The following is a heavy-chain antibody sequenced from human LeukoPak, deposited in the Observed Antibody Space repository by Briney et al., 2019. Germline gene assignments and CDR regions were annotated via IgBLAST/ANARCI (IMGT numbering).Heavy chain of an antibody. J-gene: IGHJ4*02. CDR1: GGSFSGYY. CDR3: AVTYYYDSSGYQNFDY. CDR2: INHSGST. Sequence: SETLSLTCAVYGGSFSGYYWSWIRQPPGKGLEWIGEINHSGSTKYNPSLKSRVTISVDTSKNQFSLKLSSVTAEDTAVYYCAVTYYYDSSGYQNFDYWGQGTLVTVSS. D-gene: IGHD3-22*01. V-gene: IGHV4-34*01.